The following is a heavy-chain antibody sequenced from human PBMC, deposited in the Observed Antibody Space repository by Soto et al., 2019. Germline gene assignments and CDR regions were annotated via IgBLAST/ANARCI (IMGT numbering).Heavy chain of an antibody. V-gene: IGHV3-9*01. Sequence: EVQLVESGGGLVQPGRPLRLSCAASGFTFDDYAMHWVRQAPGKGLEWVSGISWNSGSIGYADSVKGRFTISRDNAKNSLYLQMNSLRAEDTALYYCAKDSVALLWFGASDYWGQGTLVTVSS. CDR3: AKDSVALLWFGASDY. J-gene: IGHJ4*02. CDR1: GFTFDDYA. CDR2: ISWNSGSI. D-gene: IGHD3-10*01.